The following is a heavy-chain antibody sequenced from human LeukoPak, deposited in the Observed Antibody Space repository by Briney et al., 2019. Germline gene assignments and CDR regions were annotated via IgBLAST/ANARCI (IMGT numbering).Heavy chain of an antibody. V-gene: IGHV3-7*03. CDR1: GFTFSSYW. CDR3: ARRDDSGPYGSGSYIDY. CDR2: IKQDGSEK. D-gene: IGHD3-10*01. Sequence: GGSLRLSCAASGFTFSSYWMSWVRQAPGKGLEWVANIKQDGSEKYYVDSVKGRFTISRDNAKNSLYLQMNSLRAEDTAVYYCARRDDSGPYGSGSYIDYWGQGTLVTVSS. J-gene: IGHJ4*02.